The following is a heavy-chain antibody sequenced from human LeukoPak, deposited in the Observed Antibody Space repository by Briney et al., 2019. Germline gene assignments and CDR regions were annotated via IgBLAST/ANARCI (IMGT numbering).Heavy chain of an antibody. CDR3: SKDEAHTGEQDC. D-gene: IGHD7-27*01. Sequence: GGSLRLSCAASGFTFSSHSMNWVRQAPGKGLEWVSSISSSSSYIYYADSVKGRFTISRDNSKNTLYLQMNSLRAADTAVYYCSKDEAHTGEQDCWGQGTLVTVSS. CDR2: ISSSSSYI. V-gene: IGHV3-21*04. J-gene: IGHJ4*02. CDR1: GFTFSSHS.